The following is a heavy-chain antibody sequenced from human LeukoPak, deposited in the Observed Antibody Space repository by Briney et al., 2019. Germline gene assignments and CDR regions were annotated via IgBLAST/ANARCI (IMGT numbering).Heavy chain of an antibody. CDR3: ARSGVTIFGVVSHWFDP. J-gene: IGHJ5*02. D-gene: IGHD3-3*01. Sequence: PGGSLRLACAASGFTFSSYRMNWVRQAPGKGLEWVSSISSSSSYIYYADSVKGRFTISRDNAKNSLYLQMNCVIAEDTAVYYCARSGVTIFGVVSHWFDPWGQGTLVTVAS. CDR2: ISSSSSYI. CDR1: GFTFSSYR. V-gene: IGHV3-21*01.